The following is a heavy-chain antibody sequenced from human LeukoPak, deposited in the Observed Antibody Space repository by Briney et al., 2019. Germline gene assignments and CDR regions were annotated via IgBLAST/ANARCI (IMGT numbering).Heavy chain of an antibody. J-gene: IGHJ4*02. V-gene: IGHV3-33*06. CDR3: AKDFLAGSWYYFDY. Sequence: GGSLRLSXAASGFTFNNAWMTWVRQAPGKGLEWVAVIWYDGSNKYYADSVKGRFTISRDNSKNTLYLQMNSLRAEDTALYYCAKDFLAGSWYYFDYWGQGTLVTVSS. CDR1: GFTFNNAW. D-gene: IGHD6-13*01. CDR2: IWYDGSNK.